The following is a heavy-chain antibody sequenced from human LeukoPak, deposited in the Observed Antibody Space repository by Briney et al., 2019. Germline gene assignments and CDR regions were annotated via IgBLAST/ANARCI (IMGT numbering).Heavy chain of an antibody. Sequence: SQTLPLTCTVSGGSISSGGYYWSWIRQHPGKGLEWIGYIYYSGSTYYNPSLKSRVTISVDTSKDQFSLKLSSVTAADTAVYYCARDKRYSSGWYGFDYWGQGTLVTVSS. J-gene: IGHJ4*02. D-gene: IGHD6-19*01. CDR2: IYYSGST. CDR1: GGSISSGGYY. CDR3: ARDKRYSSGWYGFDY. V-gene: IGHV4-31*03.